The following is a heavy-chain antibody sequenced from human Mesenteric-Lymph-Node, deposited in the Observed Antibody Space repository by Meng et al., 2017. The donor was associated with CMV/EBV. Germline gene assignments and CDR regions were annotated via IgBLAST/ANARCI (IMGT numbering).Heavy chain of an antibody. V-gene: IGHV1-2*06. D-gene: IGHD6-13*01. Sequence: CKTSGYTFTGYYMHWVRQAPGQVLEWMGRINPNSGGTNYAQKFQGRVTMTRDTSISTAYMELSRLRSDDTAVYYCARSIAAAGRDIDYWGQGTLVTVSS. CDR1: GYTFTGYY. CDR2: INPNSGGT. J-gene: IGHJ4*02. CDR3: ARSIAAAGRDIDY.